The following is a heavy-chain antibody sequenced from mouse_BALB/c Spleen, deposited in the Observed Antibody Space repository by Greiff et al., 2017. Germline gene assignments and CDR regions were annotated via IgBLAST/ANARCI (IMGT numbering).Heavy chain of an antibody. Sequence: VQLQQSGAELVKPGASVKLSCTASGFNIKDTYMHWVKQRPEQGLEWIGRIDPANGNTKYDPKFQGKATITADKSSSTAYMQLSSLTSEDSAVYYCARGRYYRYDVEFAYWGQGTLVTVSA. CDR3: ARGRYYRYDVEFAY. J-gene: IGHJ3*01. CDR1: GFNIKDTY. V-gene: IGHV14-3*02. CDR2: IDPANGNT. D-gene: IGHD2-14*01.